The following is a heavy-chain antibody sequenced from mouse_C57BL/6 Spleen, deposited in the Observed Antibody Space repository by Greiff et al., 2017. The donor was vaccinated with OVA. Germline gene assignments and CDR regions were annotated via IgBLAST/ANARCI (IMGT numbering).Heavy chain of an antibody. J-gene: IGHJ3*01. CDR1: GYTFTSYW. CDR2: IYPSDSET. CDR3: AREGQIFPFAY. Sequence: VKLKQPGAELVRPGSSVKLSCKASGYTFTSYWMDWVKQRPGQGLEWIGNIYPSDSETHYNQKFKDKATLTVDKSSSTAYMQLSSLTSEDSAVYYGAREGQIFPFAYWGQGTLVTVSA. V-gene: IGHV1-61*01. D-gene: IGHD3-3*01.